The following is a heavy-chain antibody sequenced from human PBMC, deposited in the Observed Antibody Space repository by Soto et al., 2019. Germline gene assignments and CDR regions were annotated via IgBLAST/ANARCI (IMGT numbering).Heavy chain of an antibody. CDR1: GFTFSSYA. Sequence: PVGSLRLSCAASGFTFSSYAMSWVRQAPGKGLEWVSAISGSGGSTYYADSVKGRFTISRDNSKNTLYLQMNSLRAEDTAVYYCAKSSYYDSSGYAYWYFDLWGRGTLVTVSS. V-gene: IGHV3-23*01. CDR3: AKSSYYDSSGYAYWYFDL. CDR2: ISGSGGST. D-gene: IGHD3-22*01. J-gene: IGHJ2*01.